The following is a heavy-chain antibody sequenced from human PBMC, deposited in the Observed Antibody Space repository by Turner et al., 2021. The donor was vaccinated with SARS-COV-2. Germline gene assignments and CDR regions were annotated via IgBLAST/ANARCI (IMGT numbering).Heavy chain of an antibody. CDR3: ATGVAVAGTPSDYYYYYGMDV. CDR2: FDTEDGET. CDR1: GYTITELS. V-gene: IGHV1-24*01. J-gene: IGHJ6*02. Sequence: QVQLVQSGAEVKKPGASVKVSCKVSGYTITELSMHWVRQAPGKGLEWMGGFDTEDGETIYAQKCQGRVTMTEDTSTDTAYMELSSLRSEDTAVYYCATGVAVAGTPSDYYYYYGMDVWGQGTTVTVSS. D-gene: IGHD6-19*01.